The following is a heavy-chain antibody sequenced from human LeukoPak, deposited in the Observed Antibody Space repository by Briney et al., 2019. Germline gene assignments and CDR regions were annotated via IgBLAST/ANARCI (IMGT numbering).Heavy chain of an antibody. Sequence: PGGSLRLSCAASGFTFSDHYVDWVRQAPGKGLEWVGRIRNKAKSYTTTYAASVKGRFTLSRDDSKNSLYLQMNSLKTEDTAVYYCARVVYEEGFTSYLDYWGQGTLVTVSS. CDR1: GFTFSDHY. J-gene: IGHJ4*02. V-gene: IGHV3-72*01. CDR3: ARVVYEEGFTSYLDY. CDR2: IRNKAKSYTT. D-gene: IGHD1-14*01.